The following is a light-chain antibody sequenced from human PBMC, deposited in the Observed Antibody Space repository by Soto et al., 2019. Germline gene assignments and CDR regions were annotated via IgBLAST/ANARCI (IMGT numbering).Light chain of an antibody. J-gene: IGLJ2*01. V-gene: IGLV2-14*01. Sequence: QSVLTQPASVSGSPGQSITISCTGTSSDVGGYNYVSWYQQHPGKAPKLMIYDVSNRPSGVSNRFSGSKSGNTASLTISGLQAEDEADYYCSSYTSSSPPVVFGGWTQLTVL. CDR1: SSDVGGYNY. CDR2: DVS. CDR3: SSYTSSSPPVV.